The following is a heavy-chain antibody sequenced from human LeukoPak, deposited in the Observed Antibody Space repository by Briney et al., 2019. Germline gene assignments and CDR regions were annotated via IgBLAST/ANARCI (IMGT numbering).Heavy chain of an antibody. V-gene: IGHV3-7*03. J-gene: IGHJ4*02. D-gene: IGHD3-22*01. CDR3: ATPLDYYDRSDSHQGGD. CDR2: IKHDGSEK. CDR1: GFTFSRHW. Sequence: GGSLRLSCAASGFTFSRHWMTWVRQAPGKGLEWVANIKHDGSEKNYVDSVKGRFTFSRDNAKNSLYLQMNSLRAEDTAVYYCATPLDYYDRSDSHQGGDWGQGTLVTVSS.